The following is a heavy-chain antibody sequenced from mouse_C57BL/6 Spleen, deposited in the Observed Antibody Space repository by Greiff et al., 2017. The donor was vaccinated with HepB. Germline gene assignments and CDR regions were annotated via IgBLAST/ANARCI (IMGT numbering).Heavy chain of an antibody. J-gene: IGHJ2*01. CDR2: IDPSDSET. CDR3: ARDHGSSYGYFDY. Sequence: QVQLQQPGAELVRPGSSVKLSCKASGYTFTSYWMHWVKQRPIQGLEWIGNIDPSDSETHYNQKFKDKATLTVDKSSSTAYMQLSSLTSEDSAVYYCARDHGSSYGYFDYWGQGTTLTVSS. D-gene: IGHD1-1*01. V-gene: IGHV1-52*01. CDR1: GYTFTSYW.